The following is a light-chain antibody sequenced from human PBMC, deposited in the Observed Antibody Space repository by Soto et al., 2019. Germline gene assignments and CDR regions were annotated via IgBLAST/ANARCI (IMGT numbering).Light chain of an antibody. CDR1: SSNIGTNT. CDR2: RTN. Sequence: QSVLTQPPSASGTPGQRVTISCSGSSSNIGTNTVNWYQQLPGTAPKLLIYRTNQRPSGIPDRFSGSKSGTSASLDISGLQSEDEADYYCTAWDGSLDCRVFGGGTKLTVL. J-gene: IGLJ3*02. V-gene: IGLV1-44*01. CDR3: TAWDGSLDCRV.